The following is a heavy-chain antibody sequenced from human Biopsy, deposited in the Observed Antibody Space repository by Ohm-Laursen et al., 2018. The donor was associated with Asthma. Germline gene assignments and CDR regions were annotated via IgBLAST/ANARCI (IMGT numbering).Heavy chain of an antibody. CDR1: GGTFSNFA. CDR2: IMTVFGTT. V-gene: IGHV1-69*13. CDR3: ARCQVGYSSGWSLLLKKIYYSGMDV. Sequence: SVKVSCKAPGGTFSNFAISWVRQAPGQGLEWLGGIMTVFGTTNFAQKFQGRVTITADESTSTAYMEVTSLRSEDTAIYYCARCQVGYSSGWSLLLKKIYYSGMDVWGQGTLVTVSS. J-gene: IGHJ4*02. D-gene: IGHD6-19*01.